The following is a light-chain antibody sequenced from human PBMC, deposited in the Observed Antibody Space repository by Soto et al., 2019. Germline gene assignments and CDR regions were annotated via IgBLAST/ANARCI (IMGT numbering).Light chain of an antibody. Sequence: DIQMTQSPSSLSASVGDRVTIPCQASQDIRNHLNWYQQKPGKAPELLIYDAFNLEAGVPSRFSGGGFGTDFTFTISSLQPEDVATYYCQHNDNLPLFGGGTKVEIK. CDR1: QDIRNH. V-gene: IGKV1-33*01. CDR2: DAF. J-gene: IGKJ4*01. CDR3: QHNDNLPL.